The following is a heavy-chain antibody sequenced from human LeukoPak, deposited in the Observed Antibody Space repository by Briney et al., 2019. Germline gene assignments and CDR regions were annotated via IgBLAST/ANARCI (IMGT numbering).Heavy chain of an antibody. D-gene: IGHD2-2*01. J-gene: IGHJ5*02. Sequence: GASVKVSCKASGYTFTGYYMHWVRQAPGQGLEWMGWINPNSGGTNYAQKFQGRVTMTRDTSISTAYMELSRLRSDDTAMYYCARDDSYCSSTSCYPYNWFDPWGQETLVTVSS. CDR3: ARDDSYCSSTSCYPYNWFDP. V-gene: IGHV1-2*02. CDR1: GYTFTGYY. CDR2: INPNSGGT.